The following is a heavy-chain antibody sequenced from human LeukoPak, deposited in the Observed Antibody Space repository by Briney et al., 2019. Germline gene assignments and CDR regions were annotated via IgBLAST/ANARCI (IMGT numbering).Heavy chain of an antibody. CDR2: FDLEDGET. CDR1: GHTLTELS. D-gene: IGHD6-19*01. Sequence: VASVKVSCKVAGHTLTELSMHWVRQAPGKGLEWMGGFDLEDGETNYTQKFQGRVTMTEDTSTDTASMELSSLRSEDTAVYYCARAGIAVSGGPFDSWGQGTLVTVCS. J-gene: IGHJ4*02. V-gene: IGHV1-24*01. CDR3: ARAGIAVSGGPFDS.